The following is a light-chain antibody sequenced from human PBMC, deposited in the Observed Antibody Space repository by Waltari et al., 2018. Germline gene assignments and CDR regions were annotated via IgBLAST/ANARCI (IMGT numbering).Light chain of an antibody. J-gene: IGKJ1*01. Sequence: DIQMTQSPSSLSASVGDTVTITCRASQGISNYLVWYQQKPGKAPKPLIYYASNLESGVPSRFSGSGSGTDFTLIISSLQPEDFATYYCQQHNSYPRTFGQGTKVEIK. CDR3: QQHNSYPRT. V-gene: IGKV1-16*01. CDR1: QGISNY. CDR2: YAS.